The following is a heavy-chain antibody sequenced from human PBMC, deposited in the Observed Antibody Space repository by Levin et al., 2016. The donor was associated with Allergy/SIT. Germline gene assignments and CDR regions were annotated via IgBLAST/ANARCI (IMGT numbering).Heavy chain of an antibody. CDR3: AREGYYDSSGYTIFDY. CDR2: IYYSGST. V-gene: IGHV4-31*02. Sequence: RQAPGKGLEWIGYIYYSGSTYYNPSLKSRVTISVDTSKNQFSLKLSSVTAADTAVYYCAREGYYDSSGYTIFDYWGQGTLVTVSS. J-gene: IGHJ4*02. D-gene: IGHD3-22*01.